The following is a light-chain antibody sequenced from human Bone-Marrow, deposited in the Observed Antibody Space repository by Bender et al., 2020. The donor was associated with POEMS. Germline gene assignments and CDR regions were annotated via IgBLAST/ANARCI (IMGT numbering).Light chain of an antibody. CDR1: SSNTGSAVD. Sequence: QSVLTQPPSVSGAPGQRVTISCTGSSSNTGSAVDINGYHPLPVQAPKILIYGYNNRPSGVPDRFSGSKSGTSASLAITGLQAEDEGDYYCQSYDNSLGGWVFGGGTKLTVL. V-gene: IGLV1-40*01. CDR3: QSYDNSLGGWV. J-gene: IGLJ3*02. CDR2: GYN.